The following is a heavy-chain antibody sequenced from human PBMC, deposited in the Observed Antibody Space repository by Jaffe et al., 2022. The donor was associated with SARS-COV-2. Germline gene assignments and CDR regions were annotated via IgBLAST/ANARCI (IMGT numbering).Heavy chain of an antibody. Sequence: QVQLQESGPGLVKPSETLSLTCTVSGASISYYYWNWIRQPAGKGLEWIGRVHITGGTDYSPSLKSRLTMSVDASKNQFSLRLTSVTAADTAVYFCAREGDRDGSTYKVRNLDSWGQGSLVTVSS. CDR2: VHITGGT. J-gene: IGHJ5*02. CDR1: GASISYYY. V-gene: IGHV4-4*07. D-gene: IGHD3-10*01. CDR3: AREGDRDGSTYKVRNLDS.